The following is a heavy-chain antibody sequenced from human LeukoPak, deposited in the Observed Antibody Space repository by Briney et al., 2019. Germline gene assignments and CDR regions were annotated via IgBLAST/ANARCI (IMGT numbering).Heavy chain of an antibody. V-gene: IGHV1-69*02. Sequence: SVKVSCKASGGTFSSYTISWVRQAPGQGLEWMGRIIPILGIANYAQKFQGRVTITADKSTSTAYMELSSLRSEDTAVYYCARAVGTTMPHFDYWGQGTLVTVSS. CDR3: ARAVGTTMPHFDY. CDR1: GGTFSSYT. J-gene: IGHJ4*02. CDR2: IIPILGIA. D-gene: IGHD1-26*01.